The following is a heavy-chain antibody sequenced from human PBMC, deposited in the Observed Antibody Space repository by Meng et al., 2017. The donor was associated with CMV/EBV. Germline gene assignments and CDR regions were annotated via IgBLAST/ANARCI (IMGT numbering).Heavy chain of an antibody. D-gene: IGHD1-26*01. Sequence: GESLKISCAASGFTFSSYSMNWVRQAPGKGLEWVSSIRSSSSYIYYADSVKGRFTISRDNSKNSLYLQMNSLRAEDTAVYYCARGTNKGWELLYYFDYWGQGTLVTVSS. V-gene: IGHV3-21*01. CDR2: IRSSSSYI. CDR1: GFTFSSYS. J-gene: IGHJ4*02. CDR3: ARGTNKGWELLYYFDY.